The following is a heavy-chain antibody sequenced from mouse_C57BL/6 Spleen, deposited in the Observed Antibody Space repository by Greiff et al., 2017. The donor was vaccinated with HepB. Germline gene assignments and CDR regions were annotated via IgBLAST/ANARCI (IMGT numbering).Heavy chain of an antibody. CDR1: GYTFTSYW. Sequence: QVQLKQPGAELVRPGSSVKLSCKASGYTFTSYWMHWVKQRPIQGLEWIGNIDPSDSETHYNQKFKDKATLTVDKSSSTAYMQLSSLTSEDSAVYYCARSEGAWFAYWGQGTLVTVSA. J-gene: IGHJ3*01. V-gene: IGHV1-52*01. CDR2: IDPSDSET. CDR3: ARSEGAWFAY.